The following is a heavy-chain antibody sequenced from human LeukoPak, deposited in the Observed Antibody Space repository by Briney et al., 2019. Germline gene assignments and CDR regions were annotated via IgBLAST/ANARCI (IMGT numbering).Heavy chain of an antibody. CDR2: IYYSGST. J-gene: IGHJ4*02. D-gene: IGHD4-11*01. CDR3: AQTNHSNYEPFDF. V-gene: IGHV4-30-4*01. Sequence: SETLSLTCTVSGGSISSGDHYWSWIRQPPGKGLEWIGYIYYSGSTYSNPSLNSRVTMSVDTSKNQFSLKLSSVTATDTAIYYCAQTNHSNYEPFDFWGQGTLVTVSS. CDR1: GGSISSGDHY.